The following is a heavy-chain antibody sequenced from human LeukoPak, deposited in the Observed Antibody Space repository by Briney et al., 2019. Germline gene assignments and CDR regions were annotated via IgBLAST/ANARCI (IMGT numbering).Heavy chain of an antibody. D-gene: IGHD3-10*01. CDR1: GFTFSRYW. V-gene: IGHV3-7*01. J-gene: IGHJ5*01. Sequence: GGSLRLSCAASGFTFSRYWMNWVRQAPGKGLEWVANIKRDGNEKNYVDSVKGRFSISRDNAKNSLYLQMDSLGAEDTAVYYCAKEGAYPIITYDSWGQGALVTVSS. CDR3: AKEGAYPIITYDS. CDR2: IKRDGNEK.